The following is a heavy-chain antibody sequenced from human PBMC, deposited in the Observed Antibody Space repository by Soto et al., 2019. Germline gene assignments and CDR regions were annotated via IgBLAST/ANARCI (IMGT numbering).Heavy chain of an antibody. CDR1: GYTLTELS. CDR2: FDPEDGET. J-gene: IGHJ4*02. D-gene: IGHD6-19*01. Sequence: ASVKVSCKVSGYTLTELSMHWVRQAPGKGLEWMGGFDPEDGETIYAQKFQGRVTMTEDTSIDTAYMELSSLRSEDTAVYYCATDSYSSGWYKLDYWGQGTLVTVSS. V-gene: IGHV1-24*01. CDR3: ATDSYSSGWYKLDY.